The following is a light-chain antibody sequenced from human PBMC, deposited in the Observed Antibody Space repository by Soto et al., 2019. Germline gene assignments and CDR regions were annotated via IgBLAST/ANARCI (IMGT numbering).Light chain of an antibody. CDR2: AAS. Sequence: PGERASLSCRSSQSLSRRYVAWYQQKPDQAPRLLIYAASTRATGIPDRFSGSGYGTEFTLTISRLEPEDFAMYFCQQYDNSPLTFGQGTKIEIK. J-gene: IGKJ1*01. V-gene: IGKV3-20*01. CDR3: QQYDNSPLT. CDR1: QSLSRRY.